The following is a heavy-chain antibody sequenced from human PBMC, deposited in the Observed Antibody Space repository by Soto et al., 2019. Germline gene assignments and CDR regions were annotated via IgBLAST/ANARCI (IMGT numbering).Heavy chain of an antibody. CDR3: VSQRTSVLTQAYFDY. CDR2: VYCRGRS. J-gene: IGHJ4*02. V-gene: IGHV4-39*01. D-gene: IGHD2-8*01. CDR1: GSRVNNSYYY. Sequence: PSETLSLTCTVFGSRVNNSYYYWGWIRQSPGKGLEWIGRVYCRGRSYSKSSVNRRVTISVDTSKNQFSLNLNSVTASDTAMYYCVSQRTSVLTQAYFDYWGQGTLVTVSS.